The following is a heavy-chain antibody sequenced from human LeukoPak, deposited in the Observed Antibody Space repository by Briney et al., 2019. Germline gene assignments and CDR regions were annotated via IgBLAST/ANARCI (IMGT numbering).Heavy chain of an antibody. D-gene: IGHD3-10*01. CDR3: AKGAYGSGSNKFVFDY. Sequence: PGGSLRLSCAASGFSFSSYNMNWVRQAPGKGLEWVSAISGSGGSTYYADSVKGRFTISRDNSKNTLYLQMNSLRAEDTAVYYCAKGAYGSGSNKFVFDYWGQGTLVTVSS. CDR2: ISGSGGST. V-gene: IGHV3-23*01. J-gene: IGHJ4*02. CDR1: GFSFSSYN.